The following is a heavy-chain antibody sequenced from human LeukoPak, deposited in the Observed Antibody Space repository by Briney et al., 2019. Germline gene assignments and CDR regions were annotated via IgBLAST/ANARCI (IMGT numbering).Heavy chain of an antibody. J-gene: IGHJ4*01. V-gene: IGHV7-4-1*02. D-gene: IGHD2-15*01. CDR3: AREYCSGGSCNSDRNFDY. Sequence: ASVKVSCKASGYTFTSYAMNWVRQAPGQGLEWMGWINTNTGNPTYAQGFTGRFVFSLDTSVSTAYLQISSLKAEDTAVYYCAREYCSGGSCNSDRNFDYWGQGTLVTVSS. CDR2: INTNTGNP. CDR1: GYTFTSYA.